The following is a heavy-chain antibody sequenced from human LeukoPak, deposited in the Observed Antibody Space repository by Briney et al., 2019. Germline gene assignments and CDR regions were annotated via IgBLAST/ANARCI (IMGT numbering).Heavy chain of an antibody. J-gene: IGHJ4*02. V-gene: IGHV4-59*01. D-gene: IGHD4-17*01. CDR2: IYYSGGT. CDR1: GGSISSYY. Sequence: PSETLSLTCTVSGGSISSYYWSWIRQPPGKGLEWIGYIYYSGGTNYNPSLKSRVTISVDTSKNQFSLKLSSVTAADTAVYHCARVTYGTTDYWGQGTLVTVSS. CDR3: ARVTYGTTDY.